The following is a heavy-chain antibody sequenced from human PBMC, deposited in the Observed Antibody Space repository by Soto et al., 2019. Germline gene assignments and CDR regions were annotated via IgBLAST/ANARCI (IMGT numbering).Heavy chain of an antibody. D-gene: IGHD3-16*01. J-gene: IGHJ6*02. CDR1: GYSFTRYG. V-gene: IGHV1-18*01. CDR2: INTYNGNT. Sequence: QVQLVQSRAEVKNPGASVKVSCKASGYSFTRYGIAWARQAPGQGLEWMGWINTYNGNTNYAQNLQGRVTLTTDTSTSTAYRGLTSLRSNDTAIYYCAMVDVYVTPSPQDVWGQGTTVIVSS. CDR3: AMVDVYVTPSPQDV.